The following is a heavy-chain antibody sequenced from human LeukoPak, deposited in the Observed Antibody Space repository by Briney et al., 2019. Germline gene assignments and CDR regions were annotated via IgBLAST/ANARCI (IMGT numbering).Heavy chain of an antibody. CDR1: GFTFSSYA. J-gene: IGHJ4*02. D-gene: IGHD5-18*01. V-gene: IGHV3-30-3*02. Sequence: PGRSLRLSCAASGFTFSSYAMHWVRQAPGKGLEWVAVISYDGSNKYYADSVKGRFTISRDNSKNTLYLQMNSLRAEDTAVYYCAKFSRDTAMVLDYWGQGTLVTVSS. CDR3: AKFSRDTAMVLDY. CDR2: ISYDGSNK.